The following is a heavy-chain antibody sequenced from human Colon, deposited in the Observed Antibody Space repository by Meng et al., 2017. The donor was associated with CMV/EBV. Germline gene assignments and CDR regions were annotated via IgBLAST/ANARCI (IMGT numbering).Heavy chain of an antibody. CDR1: GGSISSYY. D-gene: IGHD3-22*01. CDR3: AREQIDYYDSSGYSSGYFDY. Sequence: ESLKISCTVSGGSISSYYWSWIRQPPGKGLEWIGYIYYSGSTNYNPSLKSRVTISVDTSKNQFSLKLSSVTAADTAVYYCAREQIDYYDSSGYSSGYFDYWGQGTLVTVSS. CDR2: IYYSGST. J-gene: IGHJ4*02. V-gene: IGHV4-59*01.